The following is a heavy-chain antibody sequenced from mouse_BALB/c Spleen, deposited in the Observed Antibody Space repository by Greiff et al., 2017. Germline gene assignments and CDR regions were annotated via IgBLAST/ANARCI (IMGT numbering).Heavy chain of an antibody. CDR3: ARQYGNYDFDV. D-gene: IGHD2-1*01. CDR2: ISYSGST. V-gene: IGHV3-2*02. J-gene: IGHJ1*01. Sequence: VQLKESGPGLVKPSQSLSLTCTVTGYSITSDYAWNWIRQFPGNKLEWMGYISYSGSTSYNPSLKSRISITRDTSKNQFFLQLNSVTTEDTATYYCARQYGNYDFDVWGAGTTVTVSS. CDR1: GYSITSDYA.